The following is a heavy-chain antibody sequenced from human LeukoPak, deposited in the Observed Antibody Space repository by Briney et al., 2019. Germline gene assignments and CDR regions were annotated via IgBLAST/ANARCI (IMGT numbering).Heavy chain of an antibody. V-gene: IGHV1-46*01. Sequence: GASVKVSCKASGYTFTSYYMHWVRQAPGQGLEWMGIINPSGGSTSYAQKFQGGVTMTRDTSTSTVYMELSSLRSEDTAVYYCARRNPYCGGDCYSAGYFDYWGQGTLVTVSS. CDR3: ARRNPYCGGDCYSAGYFDY. CDR1: GYTFTSYY. D-gene: IGHD2-21*02. J-gene: IGHJ4*02. CDR2: INPSGGST.